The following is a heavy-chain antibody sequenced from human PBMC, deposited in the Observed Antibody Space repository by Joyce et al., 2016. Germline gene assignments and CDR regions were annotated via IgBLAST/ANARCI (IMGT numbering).Heavy chain of an antibody. CDR2: IYSGDTT. CDR3: AREGRLRGFIYGPEVS. CDR1: GFIVSSNY. Sequence: VQLVESGGGLIQPGGSLRLSCAASGFIVSSNYMRWVGQTPGKGLEWVSVIYSGDTTHYADSVKGRFTISRDNSKNTLYLQMNSLRAEDTAVYYCAREGRLRGFIYGPEVSWGQGTLVTVSS. J-gene: IGHJ5*02. D-gene: IGHD3-16*01. V-gene: IGHV3-53*01.